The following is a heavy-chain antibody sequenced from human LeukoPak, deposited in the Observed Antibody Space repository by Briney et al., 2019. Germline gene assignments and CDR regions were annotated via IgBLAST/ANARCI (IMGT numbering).Heavy chain of an antibody. CDR3: APWEYSSWFDY. J-gene: IGHJ4*02. D-gene: IGHD6-6*01. CDR1: GFALNRFW. CDR2: IKYDGGET. V-gene: IGHV3-7*03. Sequence: GGSLRLSCAASGFALNRFWMSWVRQAPGKGLEWVANIKYDGGETDYVDSVRGRFTISRANAKQSLYLQMNSLRVEDTAVYYCAPWEYSSWFDYWRQGPLVPVSS.